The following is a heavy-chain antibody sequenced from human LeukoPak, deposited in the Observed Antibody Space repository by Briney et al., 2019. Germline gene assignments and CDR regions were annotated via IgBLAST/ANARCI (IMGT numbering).Heavy chain of an antibody. CDR1: GYTFTSYG. CDR3: ARDLGAMTTSSHMDV. J-gene: IGHJ6*03. CDR2: ISAYNGNT. V-gene: IGHV1-18*01. D-gene: IGHD4-11*01. Sequence: ASVKVSCKASGYTFTSYGISWVRQSPGQGLEWMGWISAYNGNTNYAQKLQGRVTMTTDTSTSTAYMELRSLRSDDTAVYYCARDLGAMTTSSHMDVWGKGTTVTVSS.